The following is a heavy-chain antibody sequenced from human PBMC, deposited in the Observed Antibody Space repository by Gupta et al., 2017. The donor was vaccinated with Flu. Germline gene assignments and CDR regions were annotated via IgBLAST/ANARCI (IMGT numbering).Heavy chain of an antibody. J-gene: IGHJ4*02. CDR3: ARVLHYGDYVDY. D-gene: IGHD4-17*01. Sequence: EVQLVESGGGLVQPGGSLRLSCAASGFTFSSYEMNWVRQAPGKGLEWVSYLSSSGSTIYYADSVKGRFTISRDNAKNSLYLQMNSLRAEDTAVYYCARVLHYGDYVDYWGQGTLVTVSS. V-gene: IGHV3-48*03. CDR2: LSSSGSTI. CDR1: GFTFSSYE.